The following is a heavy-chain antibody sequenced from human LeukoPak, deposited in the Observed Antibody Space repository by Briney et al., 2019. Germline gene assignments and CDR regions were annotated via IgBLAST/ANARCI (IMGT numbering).Heavy chain of an antibody. J-gene: IGHJ4*02. CDR3: ARSSPFGYCSSTSCDQGAFDY. V-gene: IGHV3-13*05. Sequence: GGSLRLSCAASGFTFSSYDMHWVRQATGKGLEWVSAIGTAGDPYYPGSVKGRFTISRENAKNSLYLQMNSLRAGDTAVYYCARSSPFGYCSSTSCDQGAFDYWGQETLVTVSS. D-gene: IGHD2-2*01. CDR1: GFTFSSYD. CDR2: IGTAGDP.